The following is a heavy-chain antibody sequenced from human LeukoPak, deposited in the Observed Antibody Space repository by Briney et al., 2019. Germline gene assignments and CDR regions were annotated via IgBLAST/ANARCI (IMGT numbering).Heavy chain of an antibody. CDR3: ARDWGGAGEYGDNAFDI. CDR2: ISSSSSYI. J-gene: IGHJ3*02. Sequence: GGSLRLSCAASGFTFSSYSMNWVRQAPGKGLEWVSSISSSSSYIYYADSVKGRFTISRDNAKNSLYLQMNSLRAEDTAVYYCARDWGGAGEYGDNAFDIWGQGTMVTVSS. CDR1: GFTFSSYS. V-gene: IGHV3-21*01. D-gene: IGHD4-17*01.